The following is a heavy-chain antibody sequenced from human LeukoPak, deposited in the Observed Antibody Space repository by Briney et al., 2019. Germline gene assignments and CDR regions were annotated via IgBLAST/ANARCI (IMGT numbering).Heavy chain of an antibody. V-gene: IGHV3-30*02. CDR1: GFTFSSYG. D-gene: IGHD6-19*01. Sequence: GGSLRLSCAASGFTFSSYGMHWVRQAPGEGLEWVAFIRYDGSNKYYADSVKGRFTISRDNSKNTLYLQMNSLRAEDTAVYYCAKTGIAVAGTGFDYWGQGTLVTVSS. J-gene: IGHJ4*02. CDR3: AKTGIAVAGTGFDY. CDR2: IRYDGSNK.